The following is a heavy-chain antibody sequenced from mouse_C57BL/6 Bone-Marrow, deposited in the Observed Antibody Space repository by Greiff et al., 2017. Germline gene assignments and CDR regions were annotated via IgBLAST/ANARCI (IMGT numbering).Heavy chain of an antibody. CDR2: ISSGGDYI. D-gene: IGHD3-2*02. CDR3: TRETAQARD. J-gene: IGHJ3*01. Sequence: EVKLQESGEGLVKPGGSLKLSCAASGFTFSSYAMSWVRQTPEKRLEWVAYISSGGDYIYYADTVKGRFTISRDNARNTLYLQMSSLKSEDTAMYYCTRETAQARDWGQGTLVTVSA. CDR1: GFTFSSYA. V-gene: IGHV5-9-1*02.